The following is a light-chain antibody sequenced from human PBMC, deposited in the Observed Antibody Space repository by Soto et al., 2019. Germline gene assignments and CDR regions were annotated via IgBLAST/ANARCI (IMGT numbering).Light chain of an antibody. V-gene: IGKV3-15*01. CDR2: FAS. Sequence: EIVMTQSPGTLSVSPGERATLSCRASQNIINNLAWYQQKPGQAPRLLIFFASTRVTGIPARFSSSGSGTEFTLTINSLQSEDFAVYYCHQYFSWPRGTFGQGTKVDIK. CDR3: HQYFSWPRGT. CDR1: QNIINN. J-gene: IGKJ1*01.